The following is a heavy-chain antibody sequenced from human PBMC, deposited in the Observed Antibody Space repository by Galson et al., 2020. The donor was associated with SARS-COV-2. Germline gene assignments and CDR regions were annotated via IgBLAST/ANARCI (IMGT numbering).Heavy chain of an antibody. CDR1: GYTFTGYY. V-gene: IGHV1-2*02. CDR3: ARAPAGYSSGWYFFERLYYFDY. D-gene: IGHD6-19*01. J-gene: IGHJ4*02. CDR2: INPNSGGT. Sequence: ASVKVSCKASGYTFTGYYMHWVRQAPGQGLEWMGWINPNSGGTNYAQNFPGRVTMTRDTSISTAYMELSRLRSDDTAVYYCARAPAGYSSGWYFFERLYYFDYWGQGTLVTVSS.